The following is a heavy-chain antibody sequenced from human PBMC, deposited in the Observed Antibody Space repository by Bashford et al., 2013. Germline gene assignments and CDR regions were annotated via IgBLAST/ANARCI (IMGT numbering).Heavy chain of an antibody. CDR3: ARTNRVARLGPRGWYFDL. Sequence: SETLSLTCGVYGGSFSGYYWGWVRQPPGKGLEWIGEINHSGSTNYKPSLKSRVTISVDTSKNQFSLKLTSVTAADTAVYYCARTNRVARLGPRGWYFDLWGRGTLVTVSS. CDR2: INHSGST. V-gene: IGHV4-34*01. J-gene: IGHJ2*01. D-gene: IGHD5-12*01. CDR1: GGSFSGYY.